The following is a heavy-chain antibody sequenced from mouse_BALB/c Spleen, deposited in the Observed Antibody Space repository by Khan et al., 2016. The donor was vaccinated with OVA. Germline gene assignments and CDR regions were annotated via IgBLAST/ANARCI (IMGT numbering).Heavy chain of an antibody. V-gene: IGHV1-7*01. Sequence: QVRLQQSGAELAKPGASVKMSCKASGYTFTSYWMHWVKQRPGQGLEWIGYINPSTGYTEYNQKFKDKATLTADKSSSTAYMQLSSLTSEDSAVXYCARSKTTVVAPGFAYWGQGTLVTVSA. CDR1: GYTFTSYW. CDR2: INPSTGYT. J-gene: IGHJ3*01. D-gene: IGHD1-1*01. CDR3: ARSKTTVVAPGFAY.